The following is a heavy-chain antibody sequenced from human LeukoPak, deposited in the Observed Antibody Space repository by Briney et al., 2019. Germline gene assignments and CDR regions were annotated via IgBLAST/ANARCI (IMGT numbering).Heavy chain of an antibody. V-gene: IGHV1-46*01. CDR3: ATGSNYDFWSGSSRYYYMDV. D-gene: IGHD3-3*01. Sequence: ATVKVSCKASGYTFTGYYMHWVRQAPGQGLEWMGIINPSGGSTSYAQKFQGRVTMTRDTSTSTVYMELSSLRSEDTAVYYCATGSNYDFWSGSSRYYYMDVWGKGTTVTVSS. J-gene: IGHJ6*03. CDR1: GYTFTGYY. CDR2: INPSGGST.